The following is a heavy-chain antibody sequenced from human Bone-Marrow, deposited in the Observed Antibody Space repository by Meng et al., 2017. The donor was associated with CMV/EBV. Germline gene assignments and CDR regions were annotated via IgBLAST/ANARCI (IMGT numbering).Heavy chain of an antibody. D-gene: IGHD3-3*01. V-gene: IGHV3-11*04. CDR3: ARDKYYDLKGVGY. Sequence: GESLKISCAASGFTFSDYYVSWIRQAPGKGLEWVSYISSSGSTIYYADSVKGRFTISRDNAKNSLYLQMNSLRAEDTAVYYCARDKYYDLKGVGYWGQGTLVTVSS. CDR2: ISSSGSTI. CDR1: GFTFSDYY. J-gene: IGHJ4*02.